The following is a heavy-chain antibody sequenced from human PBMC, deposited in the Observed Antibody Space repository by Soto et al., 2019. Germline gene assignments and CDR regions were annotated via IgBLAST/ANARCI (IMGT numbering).Heavy chain of an antibody. Sequence: SVKVSCKASGGTFNTYTFSWVRQAPGQGLEWMGSILPIMGSVNYAHDFRGRLSITADPSTTTAYMELTSLTSHDTAMYYCARIPRYSSATSAPLDNWGQGTLVTVSS. CDR2: ILPIMGSV. J-gene: IGHJ4*02. V-gene: IGHV1-69*08. CDR3: ARIPRYSSATSAPLDN. CDR1: GGTFNTYT. D-gene: IGHD2-15*01.